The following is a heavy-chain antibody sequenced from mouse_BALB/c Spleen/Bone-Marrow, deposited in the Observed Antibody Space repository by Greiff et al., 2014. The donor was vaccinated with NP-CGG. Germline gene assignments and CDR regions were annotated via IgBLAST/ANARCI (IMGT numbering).Heavy chain of an antibody. V-gene: IGHV1-14*01. CDR3: ARWGIIYYYGSSPYAMDY. CDR2: INPYNDGT. Sequence: EVQLQQSGPELVKPGASVKMSCKASGYTFTSYVMHWVKQKPGQGLEWIGYINPYNDGTKYNEKFKGKATLTSDKSPSTAYMELSSLTSEDSAVYYCARWGIIYYYGSSPYAMDYWGQGTSVTVSS. CDR1: GYTFTSYV. D-gene: IGHD1-1*01. J-gene: IGHJ4*01.